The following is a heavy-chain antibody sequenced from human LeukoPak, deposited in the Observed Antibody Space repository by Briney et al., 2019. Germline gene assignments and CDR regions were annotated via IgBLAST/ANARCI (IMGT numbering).Heavy chain of an antibody. J-gene: IGHJ6*03. V-gene: IGHV3-23*01. D-gene: IGHD2-8*01. CDR3: ANGNRCTSPNCLGYYYFYMDV. CDR2: FSGSGGTT. Sequence: GGSLRLSCAASGFTFSSYAMNWVRQAPGRGLEWVSGFSGSGGTTYYADSVKGRFAISRDNSKNTLYLQMNSLRAEDTAVYYCANGNRCTSPNCLGYYYFYMDVWGKGTTVTVSS. CDR1: GFTFSSYA.